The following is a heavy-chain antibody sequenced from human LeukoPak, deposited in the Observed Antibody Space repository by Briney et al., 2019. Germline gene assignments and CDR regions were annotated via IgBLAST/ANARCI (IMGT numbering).Heavy chain of an antibody. D-gene: IGHD6-19*01. CDR1: GFTFSSYE. J-gene: IGHJ4*02. CDR2: ISSSGSPI. CDR3: VLRGAVAAADF. Sequence: GGSLRLSCGASGFTFSSYEMNWVRQAPGKGLEWVSYISSSGSPIYYADSVKGRFTISRDNAKNSLYLQMNSLRAEGTAIYYCVLRGAVAAADFWGQGTLVTVSS. V-gene: IGHV3-48*03.